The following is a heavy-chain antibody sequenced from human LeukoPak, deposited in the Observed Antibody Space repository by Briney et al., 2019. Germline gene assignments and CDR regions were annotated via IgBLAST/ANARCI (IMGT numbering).Heavy chain of an antibody. D-gene: IGHD6-13*01. V-gene: IGHV3-48*04. CDR3: AKDIYGGAAAGQLFDY. CDR1: GFTFSSYS. CDR2: ISSSSSTI. J-gene: IGHJ4*02. Sequence: GGSLRLSCAASGFTFSSYSMNWVRQAPGKGLEWVSYISSSSSTIYYADSVKGRFTISRDNAKNSLYLQMNSLRAEDTALYYCAKDIYGGAAAGQLFDYWGQGTLVTVSS.